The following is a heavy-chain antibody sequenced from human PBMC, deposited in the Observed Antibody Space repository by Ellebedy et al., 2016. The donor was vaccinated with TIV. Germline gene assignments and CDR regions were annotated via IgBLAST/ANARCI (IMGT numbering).Heavy chain of an antibody. CDR2: IYQDGSNQ. CDR1: GFSFRSYW. D-gene: IGHD4-17*01. CDR3: ARRGSYGDYAVQINSWFDR. Sequence: GGSLRLSCVASGFSFRSYWMSWVRQAQGKGLEWVANIYQDGSNQYYVDSVKGRFTISRDNANKSLFLQMNSLRGEDTAVYYCARRGSYGDYAVQINSWFDRWGRGTLVTVSS. J-gene: IGHJ5*02. V-gene: IGHV3-7*01.